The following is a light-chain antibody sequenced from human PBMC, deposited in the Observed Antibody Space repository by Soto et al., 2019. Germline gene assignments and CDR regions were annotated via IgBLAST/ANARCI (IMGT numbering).Light chain of an antibody. J-gene: IGKJ1*01. CDR1: QSISSL. V-gene: IGKV1-5*01. CDR2: AAS. Sequence: DIQMTQTPCTLSGSVGDRVTITCGACQSISSLLAWYQQPPRKPPHLLIYAASSLENGLPSRFSGSGSATEFTLPISSLQPDDFATYYCQQYNTSLTFGQGTKVDIK. CDR3: QQYNTSLT.